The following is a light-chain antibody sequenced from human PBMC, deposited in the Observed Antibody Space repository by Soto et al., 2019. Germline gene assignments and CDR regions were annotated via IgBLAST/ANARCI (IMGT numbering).Light chain of an antibody. CDR2: GAS. CDR3: QQYGSSLSIT. Sequence: EIVLTQSPGTLSLSPGERATLSCRASQSVSSSYLAWYQQKPGQAPRLLIYGASSRATGIPDRFSGSGSGTDFTLTISRLEPEDFAVYYCQQYGSSLSITFGQGTRWR. V-gene: IGKV3-20*01. CDR1: QSVSSSY. J-gene: IGKJ5*01.